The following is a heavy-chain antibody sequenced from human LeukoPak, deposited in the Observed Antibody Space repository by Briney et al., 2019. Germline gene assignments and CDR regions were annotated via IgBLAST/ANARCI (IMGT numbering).Heavy chain of an antibody. CDR1: GFTFSSYA. Sequence: QPGRSLRLSCAASGFTFSSYAMHWVRQAPGKGLEWVAFISYDGSNKYYADSVKGRLTISRDNSKNTLYLQMNSLRAEDTAVYYCARDFRGNKPNWFDPWGQGTLVTVSS. D-gene: IGHD1-14*01. CDR2: ISYDGSNK. V-gene: IGHV3-30-3*01. CDR3: ARDFRGNKPNWFDP. J-gene: IGHJ5*02.